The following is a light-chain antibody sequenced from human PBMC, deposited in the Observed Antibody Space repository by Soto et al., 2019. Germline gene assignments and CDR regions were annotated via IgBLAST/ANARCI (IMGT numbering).Light chain of an antibody. J-gene: IGKJ4*01. CDR3: QQYNNWPPLT. V-gene: IGKV3-15*01. Sequence: EIVMTQSPATLSVSPGERATLSCRASQSVSGNLAWYQKKPGQAPRLLIYGASTRATGIPARFSGSGSGTEVTLTINSLQAEDFAVYYCQQYNNWPPLTFGGGTKVEIK. CDR1: QSVSGN. CDR2: GAS.